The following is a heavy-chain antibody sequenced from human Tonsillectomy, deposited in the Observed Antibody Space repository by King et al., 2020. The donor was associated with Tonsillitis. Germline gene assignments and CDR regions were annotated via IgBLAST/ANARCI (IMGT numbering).Heavy chain of an antibody. J-gene: IGHJ3*02. CDR2: ISYDGSNK. D-gene: IGHD5-12*01. Sequence: VQLVESGGGVVQPGRSLRLSCAASGFTFSSYVMQWVRQAPGRGREWVAGISYDGSNKYYEYSVKGRVTVSSDNSKNTLFLQMNSLRAEDTAVYYCAKVSGYTSRPGDDAFDSWGQGTMVTVSS. CDR1: GFTFSSYV. CDR3: AKVSGYTSRPGDDAFDS. V-gene: IGHV3-30*18.